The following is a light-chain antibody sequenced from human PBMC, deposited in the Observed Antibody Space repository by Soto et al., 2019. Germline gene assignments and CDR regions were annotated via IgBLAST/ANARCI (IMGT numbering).Light chain of an antibody. Sequence: EIVLTQSPGTLSLSPGERATLSCRASQSVSNNYLAWYQQKPGQTPRLLIYGASSRGTGIPDRFSGSGSGTEFTLTISRLEPEDFAVYFCQQYGRSLGYTFGQGTKLEIK. CDR3: QQYGRSLGYT. CDR2: GAS. CDR1: QSVSNNY. V-gene: IGKV3-20*01. J-gene: IGKJ2*01.